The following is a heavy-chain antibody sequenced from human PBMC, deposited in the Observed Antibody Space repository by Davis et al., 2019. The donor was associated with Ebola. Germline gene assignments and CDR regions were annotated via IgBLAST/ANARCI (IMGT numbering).Heavy chain of an antibody. CDR1: GYTFTSYG. D-gene: IGHD6-6*01. V-gene: IGHV1-18*01. J-gene: IGHJ6*02. CDR3: ARGGQLVIWYYYYGMDV. Sequence: ASVKVSCKASGYTFTSYGISWVRQAPGQGLEWMGWISAYNGNTNYAQKLQGRVTMTTDTSTSTAYMELSSLRSEDTAVYYCARGGQLVIWYYYYGMDVWGQGTTVTVSS. CDR2: ISAYNGNT.